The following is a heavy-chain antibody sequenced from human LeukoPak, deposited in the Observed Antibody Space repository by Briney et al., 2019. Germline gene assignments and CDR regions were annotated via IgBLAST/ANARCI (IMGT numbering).Heavy chain of an antibody. CDR1: GFSVRSNG. Sequence: GSLRLSCAASGFSVRSNGMTWVRQPPGKGLEWIGSIYYSGTTYYKPSLRSRVTISVDTSKNQFYLRLTSVTAADSAMYYCARESSSSPDYWGQGTLVTVSS. CDR2: IYYSGTT. J-gene: IGHJ4*02. V-gene: IGHV4-39*07. D-gene: IGHD6-6*01. CDR3: ARESSSSPDY.